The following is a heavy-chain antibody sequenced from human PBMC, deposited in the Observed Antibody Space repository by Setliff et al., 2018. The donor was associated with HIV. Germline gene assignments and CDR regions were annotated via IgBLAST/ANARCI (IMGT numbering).Heavy chain of an antibody. J-gene: IGHJ3*02. Sequence: SETLSLTCTVSGDSISSSNYYWAWIRQSPGKGLEWIGSIYDSGSTNYNPSLKSRVTISVDTSKSQFSLRLISVTAADTAVYHCARHPLSRRRGATVTTVGAFDIWGQGTKVTVSS. CDR1: GDSISSSNYY. CDR3: ARHPLSRRRGATVTTVGAFDI. D-gene: IGHD4-17*01. V-gene: IGHV4-39*01. CDR2: IYDSGST.